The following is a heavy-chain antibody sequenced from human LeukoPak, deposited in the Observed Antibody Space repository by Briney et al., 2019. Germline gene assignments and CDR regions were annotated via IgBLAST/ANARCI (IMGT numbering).Heavy chain of an antibody. CDR2: IDPSDSYT. Sequence: GESLKISCKGSGYSFPSYWITWVRQMPGKGLEWMGSIDPSDSYTNSSPSFQGHVTISANKSISTAYLQWSSLMASDTAMYYCARAYYDILTGYSLSDYWGQGTLVTVSS. V-gene: IGHV5-10-1*01. D-gene: IGHD3-9*01. J-gene: IGHJ4*02. CDR3: ARAYYDILTGYSLSDY. CDR1: GYSFPSYW.